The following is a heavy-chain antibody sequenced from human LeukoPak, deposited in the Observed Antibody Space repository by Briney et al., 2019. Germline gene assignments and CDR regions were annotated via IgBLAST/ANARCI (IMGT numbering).Heavy chain of an antibody. D-gene: IGHD3-22*01. CDR1: GYTLTELS. CDR3: ATPKYYYDSSGLGAFDI. J-gene: IGHJ3*02. CDR2: FDPEDGET. V-gene: IGHV1-24*01. Sequence: ASVTVSFKVSGYTLTELSMHWVRQAPGKGLEWMGGFDPEDGETIYAQKFQGRVTMTEDTSTDTAYMELSSLRSEDTAVYYCATPKYYYDSSGLGAFDIWGQGTMVTVSS.